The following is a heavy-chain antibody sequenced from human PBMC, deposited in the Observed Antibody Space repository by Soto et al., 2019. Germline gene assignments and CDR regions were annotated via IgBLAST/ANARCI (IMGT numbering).Heavy chain of an antibody. V-gene: IGHV1-69*13. CDR3: AGGSPRGYSGYDSYYYYYGMDV. CDR1: GGTFSSYA. Sequence: SVKVSCKASGGTFSSYAISWVRQAPGQGLEWMGGIIPIFGTANYAQKFQGRVTITADESTSTAYMELSSLRSEDTAVYYCAGGSPRGYSGYDSYYYYYGMDVWGQGTTVTVSS. J-gene: IGHJ6*02. D-gene: IGHD5-12*01. CDR2: IIPIFGTA.